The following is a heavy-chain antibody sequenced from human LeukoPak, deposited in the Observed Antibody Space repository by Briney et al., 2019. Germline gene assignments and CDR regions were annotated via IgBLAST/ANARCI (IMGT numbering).Heavy chain of an antibody. CDR2: ISYDGSNK. D-gene: IGHD5-12*01. CDR1: GFTFSSYG. Sequence: PGGSLSLSCAASGFTFSSYGMHWVRQAPGKGLEWVAVISYDGSNKYYADSVKGRFTISRDNSKNTLYLQMNSLRAEDTAVYYCAKDRGSGYDHVSSFDYWGQGTLVTVSS. V-gene: IGHV3-30*18. J-gene: IGHJ4*02. CDR3: AKDRGSGYDHVSSFDY.